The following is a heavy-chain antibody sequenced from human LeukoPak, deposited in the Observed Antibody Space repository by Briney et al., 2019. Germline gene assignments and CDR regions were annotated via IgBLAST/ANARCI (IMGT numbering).Heavy chain of an antibody. Sequence: GRSLRLSCAASGFTFSSYGMHWVRQDQGRGREWVAFIRYDGSNKYYADSVKGRFTISRDNSKNTLYLQMNSLRAEDTAVYYCAKVGTYYYDSSGSAGAFDIWGQGTMVTVSS. V-gene: IGHV3-30*02. D-gene: IGHD3-22*01. CDR2: IRYDGSNK. J-gene: IGHJ3*02. CDR3: AKVGTYYYDSSGSAGAFDI. CDR1: GFTFSSYG.